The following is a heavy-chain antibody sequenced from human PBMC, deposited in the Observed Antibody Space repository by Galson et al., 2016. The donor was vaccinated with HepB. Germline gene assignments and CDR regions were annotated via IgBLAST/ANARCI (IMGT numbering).Heavy chain of an antibody. CDR1: GFSLSTSGVG. CDR2: NYWDGDK. J-gene: IGHJ4*02. D-gene: IGHD4-17*01. Sequence: PALVKPTQTLTLTCTFSGFSLSTSGVGVGWIRQPPGKALEWLALNYWDGDKRYSPSLKSRLTISKDTSKNQVILTMTNMDPVDTGTYYCARHRGDYDFDYWGQGTLVTVSS. V-gene: IGHV2-5*02. CDR3: ARHRGDYDFDY.